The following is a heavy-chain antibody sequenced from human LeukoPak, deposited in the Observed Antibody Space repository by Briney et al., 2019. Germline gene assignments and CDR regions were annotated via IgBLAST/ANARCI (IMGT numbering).Heavy chain of an antibody. J-gene: IGHJ4*02. CDR1: GFTFSSHS. Sequence: GGSLRLSCAASGFTFSSHSMNWVRRAPGKGLEWVSSFGTRSSSIYYADSVKGRFTISRDNARNSLYLQMNSLKAEDTAVYYCARERDEGFDYWGQGTLVTVSS. D-gene: IGHD5-24*01. CDR3: ARERDEGFDY. CDR2: FGTRSSSI. V-gene: IGHV3-21*01.